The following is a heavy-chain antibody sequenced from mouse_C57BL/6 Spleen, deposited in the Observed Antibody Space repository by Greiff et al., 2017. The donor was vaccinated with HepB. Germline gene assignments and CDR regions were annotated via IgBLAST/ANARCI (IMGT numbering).Heavy chain of an antibody. Sequence: VQLQQSGAELVRPGASVTLSCKASGYTFTDYEMHWVKQTPVHGLEWIGAIDPETGGTAYNQKFKGKAILTADKSSSTAYMELRSLTSEDSAVYYCTRRRANWDVFAYWGQGTLVTVSA. D-gene: IGHD4-1*01. J-gene: IGHJ3*01. CDR2: IDPETGGT. V-gene: IGHV1-15*01. CDR1: GYTFTDYE. CDR3: TRRRANWDVFAY.